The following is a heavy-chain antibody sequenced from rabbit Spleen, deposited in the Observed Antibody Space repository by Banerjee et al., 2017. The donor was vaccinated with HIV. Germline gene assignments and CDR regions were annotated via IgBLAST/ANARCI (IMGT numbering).Heavy chain of an antibody. CDR1: GVSFSISSY. D-gene: IGHD1-1*01. CDR2: IDAGSSGFT. Sequence: QQLVESGGGLVKPGASLTLTCTASGVSFSISSYMCWVRQAPGKGLEWIACIDAGSSGFTYFATWAKGRFTISKTSSTTVTLQMTSLTAADTATYFCARDTSSSFSSYGMDLWGPGTLVTVS. V-gene: IGHV1S40*01. CDR3: ARDTSSSFSSYGMDL. J-gene: IGHJ6*01.